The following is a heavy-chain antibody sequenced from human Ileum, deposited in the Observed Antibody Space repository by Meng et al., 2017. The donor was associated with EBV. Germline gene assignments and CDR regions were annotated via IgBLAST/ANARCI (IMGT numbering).Heavy chain of an antibody. D-gene: IGHD2-15*01. V-gene: IGHV4-59*08. CDR2: IYYSGST. CDR1: GGSISSYY. CDR3: ARGGWSLDY. J-gene: IGHJ4*02. Sequence: QVQLQEPGPGRVKPSETLLLTCTGFGGSISSYYWSWIRQPPGKGLEWIGYIYYSGSTNYNPSLKSRVTISVDTSKNQFSLNLSSVTAADTAVYYCARGGWSLDYWGQGTLVTVSS.